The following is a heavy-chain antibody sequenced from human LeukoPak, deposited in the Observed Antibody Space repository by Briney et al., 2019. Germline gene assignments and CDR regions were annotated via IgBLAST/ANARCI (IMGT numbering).Heavy chain of an antibody. J-gene: IGHJ3*02. CDR1: GFTFSSYA. CDR3: VEVRGGGGRAFDI. CDR2: ISRDGAST. V-gene: IGHV3-64D*09. D-gene: IGHD3-16*01. Sequence: GGSLRLSCTASGFTFSSYAMHWVRQAPDKGLEYVSTISRDGASTNYADSVKGRFTISRDNSKNTLYLQMSSLRAEDTAVYYWVEVRGGGGRAFDIWGQGTMVTVSS.